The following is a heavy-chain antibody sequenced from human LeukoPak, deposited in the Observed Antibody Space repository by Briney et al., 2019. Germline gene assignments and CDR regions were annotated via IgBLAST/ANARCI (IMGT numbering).Heavy chain of an antibody. D-gene: IGHD6-19*01. J-gene: IGHJ5*02. Sequence: ASVKVSCKTSGYTFSKFVITWVRQAPGQGLESMGWISVHHGTTHYVEKFHDRLTLTTDTSTRTAYMELKSLTSDDTAVYYCVRSFPRYIPVAGTGGGSWGQGTLVTVSS. CDR1: GYTFSKFV. V-gene: IGHV1-18*01. CDR3: VRSFPRYIPVAGTGGGS. CDR2: ISVHHGTT.